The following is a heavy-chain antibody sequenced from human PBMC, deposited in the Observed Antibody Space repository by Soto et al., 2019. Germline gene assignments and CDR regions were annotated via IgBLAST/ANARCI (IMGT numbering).Heavy chain of an antibody. CDR2: IKSKTDGGTT. D-gene: IGHD5-12*01. CDR1: GFTFSNAW. J-gene: IGHJ3*02. V-gene: IGHV3-15*01. Sequence: GGSLRLSCAASGFTFSNAWMSWVRQAPGKGLEWVGRIKSKTDGGTTDYAAPVKGRFTISRDDSKNTLYLQMDSLKTEDTAVYYCTTDWNSGYMVVWPGRDAFDIWGQGTMVTVSS. CDR3: TTDWNSGYMVVWPGRDAFDI.